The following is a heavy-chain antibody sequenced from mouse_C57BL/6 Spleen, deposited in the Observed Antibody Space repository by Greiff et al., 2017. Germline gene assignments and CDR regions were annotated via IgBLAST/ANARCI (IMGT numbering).Heavy chain of an antibody. D-gene: IGHD1-1*01. CDR2: IDPSDSET. Sequence: QVQLQQPGAELVRPGSSVKLSCKASGYTFTSYWMHWVKQRPIQGLEWIGNIDPSDSETHYNQKFKDKATLTVDKSSSTAYMHLSSLTSEDSAVYYCARWVYGSSYLDYWRQGTTLTVSS. CDR3: ARWVYGSSYLDY. V-gene: IGHV1-52*01. J-gene: IGHJ2*01. CDR1: GYTFTSYW.